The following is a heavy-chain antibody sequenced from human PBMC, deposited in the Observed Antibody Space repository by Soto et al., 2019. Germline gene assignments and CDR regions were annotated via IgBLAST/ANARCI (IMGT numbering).Heavy chain of an antibody. CDR1: GGSISSYY. V-gene: IGHV4-59*01. Sequence: SETLSLTCTVSGGSISSYYWSWIRQPPGKGLEWIGYIYYSGSTNYNPSLKSRVTISVDTSKNQFSLKLSSVTAADTAVYYCARGKTNYGSGSFGLYNWFDPWGQGTLVTVSS. D-gene: IGHD3-10*01. J-gene: IGHJ5*02. CDR2: IYYSGST. CDR3: ARGKTNYGSGSFGLYNWFDP.